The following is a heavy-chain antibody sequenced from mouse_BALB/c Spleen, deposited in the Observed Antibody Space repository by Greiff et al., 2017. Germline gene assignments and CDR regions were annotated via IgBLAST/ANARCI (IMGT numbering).Heavy chain of an antibody. CDR1: GDSITSGY. D-gene: IGHD1-1*02. CDR2: ISYSGST. V-gene: IGHV3-8*02. J-gene: IGHJ1*01. CDR3: ARYRGGTNWYFDV. Sequence: EVKVVESGPSLVKPSQTLSLTCSVTGDSITSGYWNWIRKFPGNKLEYMGYISYSGSTYYNPSLKSRISITRDTSKNQYYLQLNSVTTEDTATYYCARYRGGTNWYFDVWGAGTTVTVSS.